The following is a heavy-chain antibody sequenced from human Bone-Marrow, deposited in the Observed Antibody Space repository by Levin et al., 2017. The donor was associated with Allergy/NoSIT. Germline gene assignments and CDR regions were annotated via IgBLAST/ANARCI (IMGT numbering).Heavy chain of an antibody. CDR1: GFSFNSYG. Sequence: PGGSLRLSCAASGFSFNSYGMNWVRQAPGKGLEWVSYISGSSSLIYYADSVRGRFTISRDTGKTSLFLQMNSLRDDDTAVYYCARDRDDYGDPDGAFDSWGQGTMVTVSS. D-gene: IGHD4-17*01. CDR2: ISGSSSLI. V-gene: IGHV3-48*02. J-gene: IGHJ3*02. CDR3: ARDRDDYGDPDGAFDS.